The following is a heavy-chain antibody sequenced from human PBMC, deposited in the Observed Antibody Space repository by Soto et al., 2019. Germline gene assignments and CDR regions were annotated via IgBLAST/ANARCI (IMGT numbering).Heavy chain of an antibody. CDR3: AREGPTGRHFFDD. J-gene: IGHJ4*02. V-gene: IGHV3-53*01. D-gene: IGHD2-8*02. Sequence: EVELVESGGGLIQPGWSLRLSCAAAGCTISSSHMSWFRQSPGKGLQWVSAIYNDGSISYADSVKGRFTVSRDNVKNTLFLQMSSLRVEDTAVYFCAREGPTGRHFFDDWGQGTLASVS. CDR2: IYNDGSI. CDR1: GCTISSSH.